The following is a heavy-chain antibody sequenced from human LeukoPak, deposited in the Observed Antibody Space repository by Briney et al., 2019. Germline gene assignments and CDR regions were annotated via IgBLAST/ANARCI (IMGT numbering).Heavy chain of an antibody. D-gene: IGHD6-6*01. CDR3: AKDRIAARNYYYMDV. CDR1: GFTFRPYW. Sequence: GGSLRLSCAASGFTFRPYWMHWVRQVSGKGLVWVSRINSDGSSTDYADSVKGRFTISRDNTKNTLYLQMNSLRAEDTAVYYCAKDRIAARNYYYMDVWGKGTTVTVSS. V-gene: IGHV3-74*01. CDR2: INSDGSST. J-gene: IGHJ6*03.